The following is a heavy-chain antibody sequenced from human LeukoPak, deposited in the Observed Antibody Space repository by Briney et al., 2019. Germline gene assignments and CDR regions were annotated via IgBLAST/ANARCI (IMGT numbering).Heavy chain of an antibody. CDR3: ARDPYYGDYQNWSDP. CDR1: GYTFTSYG. V-gene: IGHV1-18*01. D-gene: IGHD4-17*01. Sequence: ASVKVSCKASGYTFTSYGISWVRQAPGQGLEWMGWISAYNGNTNYAQKLQGRVTMTTDTSTSTAYMELRSLRSDDTAVYYCARDPYYGDYQNWSDPWGQGTLVTVSS. CDR2: ISAYNGNT. J-gene: IGHJ5*02.